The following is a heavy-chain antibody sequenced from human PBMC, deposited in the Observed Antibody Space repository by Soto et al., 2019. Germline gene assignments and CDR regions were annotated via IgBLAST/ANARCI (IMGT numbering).Heavy chain of an antibody. J-gene: IGHJ4*02. V-gene: IGHV3-30*18. CDR2: ISYDGRHE. CDR1: GFSFRSYG. D-gene: IGHD6-6*01. Sequence: QVQLVESGGGVVQSGGSLRLSCAASGFSFRSYGMHWVRQAPGRGLEWVALISYDGRHEYYADSVKGRFTISRDNSQNTLILEMHSLRTADTGHDYCAKLVERVGGVPVVAYWGRGTLVTVSS. CDR3: AKLVERVGGVPVVAY.